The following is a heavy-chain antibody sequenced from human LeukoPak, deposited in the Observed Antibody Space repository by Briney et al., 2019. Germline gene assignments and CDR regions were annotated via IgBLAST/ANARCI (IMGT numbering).Heavy chain of an antibody. CDR2: IGSDGSST. V-gene: IGHV3-74*01. D-gene: IGHD2-21*01. CDR3: ARDRAYSSDN. Sequence: GGSLRLSCGASGFTFTSSAMTWVRHAPGKGLVWVSRIGSDGSSTSYADSVKGRFTISRDNARNTLYLQMNSLRAEDTAVYYCARDRAYSSDNWGQGTLVTVSS. CDR1: GFTFTSSA. J-gene: IGHJ4*02.